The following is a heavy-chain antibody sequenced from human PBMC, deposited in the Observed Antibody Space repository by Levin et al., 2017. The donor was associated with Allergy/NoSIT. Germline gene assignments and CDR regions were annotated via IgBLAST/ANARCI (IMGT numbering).Heavy chain of an antibody. CDR1: GDSINRGDYY. CDR2: IHSSGST. CDR3: ARDRPQGYYESTGFPD. D-gene: IGHD3-22*01. V-gene: IGHV4-30-4*01. J-gene: IGHJ4*02. Sequence: SQTLSLTCSVSGDSINRGDYYWNWIRQSPGKGLEWVGYIHSSGSTYYNPSLKSRLVISMDTSKNQVSLRLRSVTAADTAIYFCARDRPQGYYESTGFPDWGRGIQVIVSS.